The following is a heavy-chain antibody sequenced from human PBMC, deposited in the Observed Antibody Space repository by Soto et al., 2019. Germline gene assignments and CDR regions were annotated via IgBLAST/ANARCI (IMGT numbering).Heavy chain of an antibody. V-gene: IGHV3-7*01. Sequence: EVQLVESGGGLVQPGGSLRLSCTASGFTFSDSWMTWVRQAPGKGLEWVARIKPDESEKKYADSVKGRFSISRDNAKNQMYFKMASPRGEDTVVYYCVRAGSNYASWGQGTLVTVSS. CDR3: VRAGSNYAS. D-gene: IGHD4-4*01. CDR1: GFTFSDSW. J-gene: IGHJ5*02. CDR2: IKPDESEK.